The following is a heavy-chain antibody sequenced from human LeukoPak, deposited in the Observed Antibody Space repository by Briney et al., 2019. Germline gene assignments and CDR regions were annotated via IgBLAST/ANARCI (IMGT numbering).Heavy chain of an antibody. V-gene: IGHV1-18*01. CDR3: ARYPVLRFLEWYPHMDV. CDR2: ISAYNGNT. J-gene: IGHJ6*03. CDR1: GYTFTSYG. Sequence: SVKVSCKASGYTFTSYGISWVRQAPGQGLEWMGWISAYNGNTNYAQKLQGRVTMTTDTSTSTAYMELRSLRSDDTAVYYCARYPVLRFLEWYPHMDVWGKGTTVTVSS. D-gene: IGHD3-3*01.